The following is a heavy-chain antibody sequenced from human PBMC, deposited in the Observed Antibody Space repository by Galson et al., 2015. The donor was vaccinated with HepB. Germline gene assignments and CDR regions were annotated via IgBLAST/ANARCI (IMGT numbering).Heavy chain of an antibody. J-gene: IGHJ6*02. CDR2: ISYDGSGE. CDR3: AERAQYSSTWGRTRFSSYFDMDV. D-gene: IGHD6-13*01. V-gene: IGHV3-30*03. Sequence: VRQAPGKGLEWVALISYDGSGEYYADSVKGRFIISRDNSKNTLYLQMNSLRAEDTAVYYCAERAQYSSTWGRTRFSSYFDMDVWGQGTTVTVSS.